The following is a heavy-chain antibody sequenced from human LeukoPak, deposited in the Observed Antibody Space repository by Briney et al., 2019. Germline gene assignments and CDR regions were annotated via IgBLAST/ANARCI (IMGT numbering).Heavy chain of an antibody. CDR1: GFTFSNYG. CDR3: AKGRYTYGFQDFDQ. Sequence: GGSLRLSCAASGFTFSNYGMHWVRLAPGEGLEWVALISYDGSTKYYPDSVKGRFTVSRDNSKNTLYLQMNSLRAEDSAVYYCAKGRYTYGFQDFDQWGQGTLVTVSS. D-gene: IGHD5-18*01. CDR2: ISYDGSTK. J-gene: IGHJ4*02. V-gene: IGHV3-30*18.